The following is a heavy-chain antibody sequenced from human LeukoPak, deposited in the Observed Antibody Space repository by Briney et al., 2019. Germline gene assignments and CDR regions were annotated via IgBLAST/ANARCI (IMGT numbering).Heavy chain of an antibody. CDR3: AKDPENYGSGTYYKANWFDP. CDR1: GFTFSSYA. D-gene: IGHD3-10*01. CDR2: ISGSGGST. Sequence: GGSLRLSCAASGFTFSSYAMSWVRQAPGKGLEWVSAISGSGGSTYYADSVKGRFTISRDNSKNTLYLQMNTLRAEDTAVYYCAKDPENYGSGTYYKANWFDPWGQGTVVTVSS. J-gene: IGHJ5*02. V-gene: IGHV3-23*01.